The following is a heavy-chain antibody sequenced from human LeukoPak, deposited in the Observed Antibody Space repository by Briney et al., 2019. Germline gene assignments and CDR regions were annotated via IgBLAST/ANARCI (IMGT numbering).Heavy chain of an antibody. CDR2: IITILGIA. CDR3: ARDMTSSSWTSMSV. D-gene: IGHD6-13*01. CDR1: GGTFSSYA. Sequence: ASVKVSCKASGGTFSSYAISWVRQAPGQGLEWMGRIITILGIANYAQKFQGRVTITADKSTSTAYMELSSLRSEDTAVYYCARDMTSSSWTSMSVWGQGTLVTVSS. J-gene: IGHJ4*02. V-gene: IGHV1-69*04.